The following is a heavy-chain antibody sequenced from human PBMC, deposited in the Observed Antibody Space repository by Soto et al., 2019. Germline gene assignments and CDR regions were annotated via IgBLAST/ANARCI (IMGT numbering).Heavy chain of an antibody. CDR2: ISGYNGDT. CDR3: AKNGRPPSYYYGLDV. J-gene: IGHJ6*02. V-gene: IGHV1-18*01. CDR1: GYTFTRYG. Sequence: QGHLVQSEAEVKKSGASVKVSCKASGYTFTRYGISWVRQAPGQGLEWMGWISGYNGDTNYAQKFQGRDSITMETSTTTADMELRSLTSDDTAVYYCAKNGRPPSYYYGLDVWGQGNKVTVSS. D-gene: IGHD2-8*01.